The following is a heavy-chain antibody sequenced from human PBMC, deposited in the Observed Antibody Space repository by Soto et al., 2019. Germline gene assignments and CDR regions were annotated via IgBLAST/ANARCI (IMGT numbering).Heavy chain of an antibody. V-gene: IGHV4-34*01. D-gene: IGHD3-22*01. CDR3: ARGLIGHREFDY. CDR2: INHSGST. CDR1: GGSFSGYY. Sequence: SETLSLTCAVYGGSFSGYYWSWIRQPPGKGLEWIGEINHSGSTNYNPSLKSRVTIPVDTSKNQFSLKLSSVTAADTAVYYCARGLIGHREFDYWGQGTLVTVSS. J-gene: IGHJ4*02.